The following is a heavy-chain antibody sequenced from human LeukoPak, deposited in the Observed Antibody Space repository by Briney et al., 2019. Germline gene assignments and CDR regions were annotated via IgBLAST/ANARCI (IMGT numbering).Heavy chain of an antibody. CDR2: SSGDNT. Sequence: PGGSLRLSCVASGFTFSSYAMTWVRQAPGKGLEWVSSSGDNTPYAASVKGGFTMSRDNSKNTLDLQMKGLRGEDTGVYYCAKSWRYYDTSNYYAFDIWGQGTMVTVSS. CDR1: GFTFSSYA. V-gene: IGHV3-23*01. CDR3: AKSWRYYDTSNYYAFDI. D-gene: IGHD3-22*01. J-gene: IGHJ3*02.